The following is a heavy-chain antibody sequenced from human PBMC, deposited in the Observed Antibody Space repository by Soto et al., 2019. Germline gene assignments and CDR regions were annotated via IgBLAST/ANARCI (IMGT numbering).Heavy chain of an antibody. CDR1: GFTFSTYG. D-gene: IGHD3-10*01. CDR2: ISYDGNNK. J-gene: IGHJ6*02. V-gene: IGHV3-30-3*01. Sequence: GESLKISCAASGFTFSTYGMHWVRQAPGKGLEWVAVISYDGNNKDYADSVKGRFTISRDNSKNTLYLQMNSLRVEDTAVYYCARDMREGTAHYYGSGSYFNYYYGMDVWGQGTTVTVSS. CDR3: ARDMREGTAHYYGSGSYFNYYYGMDV.